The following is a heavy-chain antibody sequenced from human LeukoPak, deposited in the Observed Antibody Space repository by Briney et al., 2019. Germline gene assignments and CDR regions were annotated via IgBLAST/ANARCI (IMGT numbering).Heavy chain of an antibody. CDR2: INHSGST. V-gene: IGHV4-34*01. CDR1: GGSFSGYY. Sequence: SETLSLTCAVYGGSFSGYYWSWIRQPPGKGLEWIGEINHSGSTNYNPSLKSRVTISVGTSKNQFSLKLSSVTAADTAVYYCAGEDVDTAMARNWFDPWGQGTLVTVSS. CDR3: AGEDVDTAMARNWFDP. J-gene: IGHJ5*02. D-gene: IGHD5-18*01.